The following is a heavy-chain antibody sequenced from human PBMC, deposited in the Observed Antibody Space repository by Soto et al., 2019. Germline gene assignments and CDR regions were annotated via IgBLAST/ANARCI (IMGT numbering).Heavy chain of an antibody. Sequence: AGGSLRLSCAASGFTFSSYAMSWVRQAPGKGLEWVSAISGSGGSTYYADSVKGRFTISRDNSKNTLYLQMNSLRAEDTAVYYCAREGSLYYDILTGLGMDVWGQGTTVTVSS. J-gene: IGHJ6*02. CDR2: ISGSGGST. CDR3: AREGSLYYDILTGLGMDV. V-gene: IGHV3-23*01. D-gene: IGHD3-9*01. CDR1: GFTFSSYA.